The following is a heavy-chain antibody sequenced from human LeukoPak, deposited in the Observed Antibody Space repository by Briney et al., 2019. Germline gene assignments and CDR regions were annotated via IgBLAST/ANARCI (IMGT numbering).Heavy chain of an antibody. CDR1: GYTLTSYG. CDR3: ARDTPSRRDGYDFDY. J-gene: IGHJ4*02. CDR2: ISGYNGNT. D-gene: IGHD5-24*01. V-gene: IGHV1-18*01. Sequence: ASVKVSCKASGYTLTSYGISWVRQAPGQGLEWMGWISGYNGNTNYAQELQGRVTMTTDTSTSAAYMELRSLRSDDTAVYYCARDTPSRRDGYDFDYWGQGTLVTVSS.